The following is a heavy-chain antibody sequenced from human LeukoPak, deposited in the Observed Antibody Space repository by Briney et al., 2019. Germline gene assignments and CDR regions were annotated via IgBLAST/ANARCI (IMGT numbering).Heavy chain of an antibody. Sequence: GASVKVSCKASGGTFSSYAISWVRQAPGQGLEWMGIINPSGGSTSYAQKFQGRVTMTRDTSTSTVYMELSSLRSEDTAVYYCARDYGNGDSHFDYWGQGTLVTVSS. CDR2: INPSGGST. J-gene: IGHJ4*02. V-gene: IGHV1-46*01. CDR3: ARDYGNGDSHFDY. D-gene: IGHD4-17*01. CDR1: GGTFSSYA.